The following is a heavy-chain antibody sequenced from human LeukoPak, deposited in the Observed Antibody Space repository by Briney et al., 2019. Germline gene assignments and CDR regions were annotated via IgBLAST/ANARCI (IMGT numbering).Heavy chain of an antibody. Sequence: ASVKVSCKASGYTFTSYGISWVRQAPGQGLEWMGWISAYNGNTNYAQKLQGRVTMTTDTSTSTAYMELRSLRSDDTAVYYCARCRYDSSGYYERHYYYYGMDVWGQGTTVTVSS. J-gene: IGHJ6*02. V-gene: IGHV1-18*01. D-gene: IGHD3-22*01. CDR3: ARCRYDSSGYYERHYYYYGMDV. CDR1: GYTFTSYG. CDR2: ISAYNGNT.